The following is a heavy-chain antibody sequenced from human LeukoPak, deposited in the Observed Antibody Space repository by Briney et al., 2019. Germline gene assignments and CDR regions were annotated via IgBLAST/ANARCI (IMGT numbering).Heavy chain of an antibody. CDR1: GFTVSSNY. D-gene: IGHD1-26*01. V-gene: IGHV3-66*02. J-gene: IGHJ4*02. CDR2: IYSGGST. Sequence: PGGSLRLSCAASGFTVSSNYMSWVRQAPGKGLEWVSVIYSGGSTYYADSVKGRFTISRDNSRNTLYLQMNSLRAEDTAVYYCARLDDEVGIDYWGQGTLVTVSS. CDR3: ARLDDEVGIDY.